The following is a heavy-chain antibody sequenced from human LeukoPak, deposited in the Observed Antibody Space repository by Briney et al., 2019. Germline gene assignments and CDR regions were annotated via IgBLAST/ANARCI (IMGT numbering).Heavy chain of an antibody. V-gene: IGHV3-23*01. CDR2: ITASGGNT. D-gene: IGHD3-10*01. CDR3: TRDPGVRFGELLNDAFDI. CDR1: GFTFSSYA. J-gene: IGHJ3*02. Sequence: GGSLRLSCAASGFTFSSYAMGWVRQAPGKGLEWVSAITASGGNTYYADSVKGRFTISRDNSKNTLYLQVNSLRAEDTAVYYCTRDPGVRFGELLNDAFDIWGQGTMVTVSS.